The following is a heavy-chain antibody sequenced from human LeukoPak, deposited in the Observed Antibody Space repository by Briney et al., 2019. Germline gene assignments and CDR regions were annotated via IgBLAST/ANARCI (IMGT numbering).Heavy chain of an antibody. V-gene: IGHV4-39*01. CDR2: IYYSGST. CDR3: ATYTAARPGWFDP. J-gene: IGHJ5*02. CDR1: GGSISTNSYY. D-gene: IGHD6-6*01. Sequence: SETLSLTCTVSGGSISTNSYYWGWIRQPPGKGLEWIGSIYYSGSTYYNPSLKSRVTISVDTSKSQFSLKLSSVTAADTAVYYCATYTAARPGWFDPWGQGTLVTVPS.